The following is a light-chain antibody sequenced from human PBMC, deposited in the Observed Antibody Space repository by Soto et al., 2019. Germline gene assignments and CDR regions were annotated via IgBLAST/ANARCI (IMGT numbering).Light chain of an antibody. J-gene: IGKJ1*01. CDR3: QQYGSSPRRT. V-gene: IGKV3-20*01. Sequence: EIVLTQSPGTLSLSPGERATLSCRASQSVSSSYLAWYQQKPGQAPRLLICGASSRATGIPDRFSGSGSGTDFTLTISRLEPEDFAVYYCQQYGSSPRRTFGQGTRWIS. CDR1: QSVSSSY. CDR2: GAS.